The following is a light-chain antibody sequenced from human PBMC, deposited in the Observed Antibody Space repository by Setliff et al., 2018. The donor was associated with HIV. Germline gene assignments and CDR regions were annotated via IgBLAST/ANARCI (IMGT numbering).Light chain of an antibody. V-gene: IGLV2-14*01. CDR3: SSYAITNTLP. Sequence: QSVLAQPASVSGSPGQSITISCTGTSSDVGGYSYVSWYQQHPGKAPKLIIYEVRNRPSGVSNRFSGSKSGNTASLTISGLQAGDEADYYCSSYAITNTLPFGTGT. CDR1: SSDVGGYSY. CDR2: EVR. J-gene: IGLJ1*01.